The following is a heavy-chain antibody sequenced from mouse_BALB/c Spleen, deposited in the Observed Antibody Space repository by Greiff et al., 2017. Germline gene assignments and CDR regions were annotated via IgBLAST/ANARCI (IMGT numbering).Heavy chain of an antibody. Sequence: EVKLMESGAELVRPGALVKLSCKASGFNIKDYYMHWVKQRPEQGLEWIGWIDPENGNTIYDPKFQGKASITADTSSNTAYLQLSSLTSEDTAVYYCARRGYDYDLFAYWGQGTLVTVSA. D-gene: IGHD2-4*01. CDR3: ARRGYDYDLFAY. J-gene: IGHJ3*01. CDR2: IDPENGNT. V-gene: IGHV14-1*02. CDR1: GFNIKDYY.